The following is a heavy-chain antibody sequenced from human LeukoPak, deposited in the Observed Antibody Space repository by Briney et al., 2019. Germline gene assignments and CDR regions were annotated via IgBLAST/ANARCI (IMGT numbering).Heavy chain of an antibody. CDR2: INWNGGST. V-gene: IGHV3-20*04. J-gene: IGHJ4*02. CDR1: GFTFDDYG. Sequence: GGSLRLSCAASGFTFDDYGMSWVRQAPGKGLEWVSGINWNGGSTGYADSVKGRFTISRDNAKNSLYLQMNSLRAEDTAVYYCARDELIKERYFVWLLPVGYNYWGQGTLVTVSS. D-gene: IGHD3-9*01. CDR3: ARDELIKERYFVWLLPVGYNY.